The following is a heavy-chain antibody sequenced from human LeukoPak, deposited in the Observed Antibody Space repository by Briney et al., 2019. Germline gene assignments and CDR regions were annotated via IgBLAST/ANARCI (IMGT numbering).Heavy chain of an antibody. CDR2: IYYSGST. CDR1: GGSISSYY. CDR3: ASFSSWYGDYYYYYMDV. V-gene: IGHV4-59*08. D-gene: IGHD6-13*01. Sequence: SETLSLTCTVSGGSISSYYWSWIRQPPGKGLEWIGYIYYSGSTNYNPSLKSRVTISVDTSKNQFSLKLSSVTAADTAVYYCASFSSWYGDYYYYYMDVWGKGTTVTVSS. J-gene: IGHJ6*03.